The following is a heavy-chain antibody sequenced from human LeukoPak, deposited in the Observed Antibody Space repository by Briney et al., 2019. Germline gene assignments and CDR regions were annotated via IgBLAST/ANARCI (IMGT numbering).Heavy chain of an antibody. D-gene: IGHD6-13*01. V-gene: IGHV3-23*01. J-gene: IGHJ4*02. CDR2: ISGSGGST. Sequence: GGSLRLSCAASGFTFSSYAMNWVRQAPGKGLEWVSVISGSGGSTYYADSVKGRFTISRDNSKNTLYLQMNSLRAEDTAVYYCAKDSRASHQYSSSQPGGYWGQGTLVTVSS. CDR1: GFTFSSYA. CDR3: AKDSRASHQYSSSQPGGY.